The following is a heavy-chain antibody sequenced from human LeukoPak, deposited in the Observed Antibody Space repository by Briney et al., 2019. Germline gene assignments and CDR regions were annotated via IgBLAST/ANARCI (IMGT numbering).Heavy chain of an antibody. Sequence: GGSLGLSCAASGFTVSSNYMSWVRQAPGKGLEWVSVIYSGGSTYYADSVKGRFTISRDNSKNTLYLQMNSLRAEDTAVYYCARDHEGSFDYWGQGTLVTVSS. V-gene: IGHV3-53*01. J-gene: IGHJ4*02. CDR2: IYSGGST. CDR1: GFTVSSNY. CDR3: ARDHEGSFDY.